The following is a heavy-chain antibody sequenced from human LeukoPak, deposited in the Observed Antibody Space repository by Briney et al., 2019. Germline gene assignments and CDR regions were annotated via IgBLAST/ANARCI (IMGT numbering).Heavy chain of an antibody. Sequence: GGSLRLSCAVSGFTFSNYEINWVRQAPGKGLEWVANIKTDGSQIYYVDSVKGRFTISRDNAKNSLYLQMNSLRAEDTAVYYCARDLNWETYWGQGTLVSVSS. J-gene: IGHJ4*02. CDR1: GFTFSNYE. CDR2: IKTDGSQI. CDR3: ARDLNWETY. D-gene: IGHD7-27*01. V-gene: IGHV3-7*01.